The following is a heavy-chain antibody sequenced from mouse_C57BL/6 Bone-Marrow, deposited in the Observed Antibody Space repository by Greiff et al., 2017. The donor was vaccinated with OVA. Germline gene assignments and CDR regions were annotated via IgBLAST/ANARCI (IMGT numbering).Heavy chain of an antibody. J-gene: IGHJ2*01. CDR3: ARRKLATTVVAPYYFDY. D-gene: IGHD1-1*01. CDR2: IDPSDSYT. Sequence: VQLQQPGAELVRPGTSVKLSCKASGYTFTSYWMHWVKQRPGQGLEWIGVIDPSDSYTNYNQKFKGKATLTVDTSSSTAYMQLSSLTSEDSAVYYCARRKLATTVVAPYYFDYWGQGTTLTVSS. CDR1: GYTFTSYW. V-gene: IGHV1-59*01.